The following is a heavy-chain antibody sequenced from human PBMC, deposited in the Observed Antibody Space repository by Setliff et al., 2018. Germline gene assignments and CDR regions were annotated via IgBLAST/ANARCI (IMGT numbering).Heavy chain of an antibody. Sequence: ASVKVSCKASGYTFTSYYMHWVRQAPGQGLEWMGITNPSGGSTSYAQKFQGRVTMTRDTSTSTVYMELSSLRSEDTAVYYCAREGAAGTIDYWGQGTLVTVSS. J-gene: IGHJ4*02. CDR2: TNPSGGST. D-gene: IGHD6-13*01. V-gene: IGHV1-46*01. CDR3: AREGAAGTIDY. CDR1: GYTFTSYY.